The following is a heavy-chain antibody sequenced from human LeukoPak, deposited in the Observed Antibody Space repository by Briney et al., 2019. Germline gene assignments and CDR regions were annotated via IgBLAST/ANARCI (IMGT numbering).Heavy chain of an antibody. CDR3: ARVFDSGSQAYFYYMDV. V-gene: IGHV4-39*07. D-gene: IGHD3-10*01. CDR2: IYYTGTT. J-gene: IGHJ6*03. CDR1: GGSMNINNYY. Sequence: SETLSLTCTVFGGSMNINNYYWAWIRQPPGKGLEWIGSIYYTGTTYYNPSLNYRVTISVDTSKNQFSLKVSSVTAADTAVYYCARVFDSGSQAYFYYMDVWGKGTTVTIFS.